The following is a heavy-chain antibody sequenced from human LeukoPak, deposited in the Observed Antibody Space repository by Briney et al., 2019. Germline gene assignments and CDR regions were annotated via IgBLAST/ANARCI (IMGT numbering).Heavy chain of an antibody. J-gene: IGHJ4*02. Sequence: ASVKVSCKASGYTFTGYYMHWVRQAPGQGLEWMGWINPNSGGTNYAQKFQGRVTMTRDTSISTAYMELSRLRSDDTAVYYCARVESAGGGVFDYWGQGTLVTVSS. V-gene: IGHV1-2*02. CDR2: INPNSGGT. CDR3: ARVESAGGGVFDY. CDR1: GYTFTGYY. D-gene: IGHD3-16*01.